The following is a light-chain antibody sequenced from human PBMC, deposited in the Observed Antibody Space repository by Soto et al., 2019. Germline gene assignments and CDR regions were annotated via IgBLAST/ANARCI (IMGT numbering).Light chain of an antibody. CDR2: EVS. CDR3: SLYSSTNYNDF. CDR1: SSDVGGYNY. V-gene: IGLV2-8*01. Sequence: QSVLTQPPSASGSFVQSVTISCTGTSSDVGGYNYVSWYQQHPCKAPKLMIYEVSERPSGVPDRFSGSKSGNTASLTVSGLQAYDEADYYCSLYSSTNYNDFFGTGTKVTVL. J-gene: IGLJ1*01.